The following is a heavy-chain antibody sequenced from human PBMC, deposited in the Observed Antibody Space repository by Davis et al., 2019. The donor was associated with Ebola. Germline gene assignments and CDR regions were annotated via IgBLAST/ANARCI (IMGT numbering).Heavy chain of an antibody. D-gene: IGHD1-14*01. CDR1: YSSSSGYY. CDR2: IYYNGRT. Sequence: SETLSLTCSGYSSSSGYYWAWIRQTPGKGLEWIGAIYYNGRTYYKSSLEGRVTILLDTSKNQFSLRLTSVTAADTAVYYCARDSSPRNLDIWGQGTLVTVSS. CDR3: ARDSSPRNLDI. J-gene: IGHJ3*02. V-gene: IGHV4-38-2*02.